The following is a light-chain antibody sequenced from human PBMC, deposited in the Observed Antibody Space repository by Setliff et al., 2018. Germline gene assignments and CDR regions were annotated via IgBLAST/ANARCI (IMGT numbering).Light chain of an antibody. V-gene: IGLV2-14*01. Sequence: QSVLAQPASVSGSPGQSITISCTGTSSDVGGYDYVSWFQQYPDEAPKLLIYDVTKRPSRVPGRFSGSKSGNTASLTISGLQTEDEADYYCSSYTSSSTQVFGTGTKVTVL. CDR2: DVT. J-gene: IGLJ1*01. CDR3: SSYTSSSTQV. CDR1: SSDVGGYDY.